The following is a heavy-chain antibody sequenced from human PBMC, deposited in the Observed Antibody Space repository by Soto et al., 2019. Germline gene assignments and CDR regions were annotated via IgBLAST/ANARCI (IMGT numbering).Heavy chain of an antibody. D-gene: IGHD6-25*01. CDR3: ARVAMRHDAFDI. V-gene: IGHV3-33*01. CDR1: GFTFGSYG. CDR2: IWYDGSNK. Sequence: GGSLRLSCAASGFTFGSYGMHWVRQAPGKGLEWVAVIWYDGSNKYYADSVKGRFTISRDNSKNTLYLQMNSLRAEDTAVYYCARVAMRHDAFDIWGQGTMVTVSS. J-gene: IGHJ3*02.